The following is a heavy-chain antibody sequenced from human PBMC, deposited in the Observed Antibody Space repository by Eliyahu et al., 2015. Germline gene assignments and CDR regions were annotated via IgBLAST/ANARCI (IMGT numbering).Heavy chain of an antibody. CDR3: VGHGGFSQ. V-gene: IGHV3-23*01. J-gene: IGHJ4*02. D-gene: IGHD6-25*01. CDR2: IVVGGAYT. CDR1: GFTVVXNG. Sequence: EVQLLESGGGLVQPGGSLRXSCVASGFTVVXNGMSWVRQAPGRGLEWVSDIVVGGAYTYYADSVKGRFTISRDNSKNTVYLLMNNVRVEDTALYYCVGHGGFSQWGQGSLVTVSS.